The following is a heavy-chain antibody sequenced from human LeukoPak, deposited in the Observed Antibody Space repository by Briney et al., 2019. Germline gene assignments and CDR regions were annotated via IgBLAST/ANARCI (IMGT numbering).Heavy chain of an antibody. CDR2: IYSSGST. V-gene: IGHV4-39*01. D-gene: IGHD6-13*01. CDR1: GDSISSSSCW. CDR3: ARRTSNWYYFDF. J-gene: IGHJ4*02. Sequence: SETLSLTYSVSGDSISSSSCWWGWIRQPPGKGLEWIGTIYSSGSTYYNPPLESRVTISVDTSKNQFSLRLTSVTAADTAVYYCARRTSNWYYFDFWGQGTLVTVSS.